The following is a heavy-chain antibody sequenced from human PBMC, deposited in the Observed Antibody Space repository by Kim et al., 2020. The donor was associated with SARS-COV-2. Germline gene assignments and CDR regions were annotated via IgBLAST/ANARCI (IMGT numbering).Heavy chain of an antibody. V-gene: IGHV1-46*01. CDR3: ARVGLRSCCEDY. Sequence: SYAQKFQGRVTMTRDTSTSTVYMELSSLRSEDTVVYYCARVGLRSCCEDYWGQGTLVTVSS. D-gene: IGHD3-10*01. J-gene: IGHJ4*02.